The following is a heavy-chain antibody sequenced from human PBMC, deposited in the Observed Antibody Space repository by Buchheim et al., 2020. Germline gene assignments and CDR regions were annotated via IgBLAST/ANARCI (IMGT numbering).Heavy chain of an antibody. CDR3: ARGRGGYSGYDTLYY. D-gene: IGHD5-12*01. Sequence: QVQLQESGPGLVKPSETLSLTCTVSGGSISSYYWSWIRQPPGKGLEWIGYIYYSGSTNYNPSLKSRVTISVDTSKNQFSLKLSSVTAADTAVYYCARGRGGYSGYDTLYYWGQGTL. CDR2: IYYSGST. V-gene: IGHV4-59*01. CDR1: GGSISSYY. J-gene: IGHJ4*02.